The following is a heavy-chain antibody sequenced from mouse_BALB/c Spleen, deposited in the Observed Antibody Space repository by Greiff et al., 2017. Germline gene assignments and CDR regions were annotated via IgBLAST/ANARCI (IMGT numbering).Heavy chain of an antibody. V-gene: IGHV14-4*02. Sequence: EVQLVESGAELVRSGASVKLSCTASGFNIKDYYMHWVKQRPEQGLEWIGWIDPENGDTEYAPKFQGKATMTADTSSNTAYLQLSSLTSEDTAVYYCNAPITTVVASTARWYFDVWGAGTTVTVSS. J-gene: IGHJ1*01. CDR3: NAPITTVVASTARWYFDV. CDR2: IDPENGDT. CDR1: GFNIKDYY. D-gene: IGHD1-1*01.